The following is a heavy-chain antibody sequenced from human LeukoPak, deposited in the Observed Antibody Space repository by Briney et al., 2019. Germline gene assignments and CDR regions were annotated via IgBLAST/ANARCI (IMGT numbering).Heavy chain of an antibody. CDR1: GYTFTSYD. D-gene: IGHD3-10*01. V-gene: IGHV1-8*01. CDR2: MNPNSGNT. Sequence: ASVKVSCKASGYTFTSYDINWVRQATGQGLEWMGWMNPNSGNTGYAQKFQGRVTMTRNTSISTAYMELSSLRSEDTAVYYCAVWPRMVRGVRTNKHYYYYGMDVWGQGTTVTVSS. J-gene: IGHJ6*02. CDR3: AVWPRMVRGVRTNKHYYYYGMDV.